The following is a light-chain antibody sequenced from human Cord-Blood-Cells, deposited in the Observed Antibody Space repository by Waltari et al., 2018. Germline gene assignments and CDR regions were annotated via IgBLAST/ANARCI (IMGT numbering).Light chain of an antibody. CDR2: DAS. CDR3: QQYNSYLT. CDR1: QSISSL. J-gene: IGKJ4*01. Sequence: DIQMTQSPPTLSASVGDRVTITCRASQSISSLLAWYQQKPGKAPKLLIYDASSLESGVPSRFSGSGSGTEFTLTISSLQPDDFATYYCQQYNSYLTFGGGTKVEIK. V-gene: IGKV1-5*01.